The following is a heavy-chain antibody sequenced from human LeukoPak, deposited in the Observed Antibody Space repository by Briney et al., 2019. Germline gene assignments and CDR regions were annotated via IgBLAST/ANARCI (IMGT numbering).Heavy chain of an antibody. CDR3: ARVVTALNTPTSFDY. CDR1: GGSISSYY. CDR2: IYYSGST. Sequence: SETLSLTCTVSGGSISSYYWSWIRQPPGKGLEWIGYIYYSGSTNYNPSLKSRVTISVDTSKNQFSLKLSSVTAADTAVYYCARVVTALNTPTSFDYWGQGTLVTASS. D-gene: IGHD2-21*02. V-gene: IGHV4-59*01. J-gene: IGHJ4*02.